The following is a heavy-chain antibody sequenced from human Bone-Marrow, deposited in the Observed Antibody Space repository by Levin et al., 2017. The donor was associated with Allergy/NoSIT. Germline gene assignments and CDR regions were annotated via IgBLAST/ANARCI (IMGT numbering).Heavy chain of an antibody. Sequence: GESLKISCSASGFTFSNYAMSWVRQAPGKGLEWISAIIGAGDNTYYADSVKGRFTISRENSKNTLYLQMNSLRAEDTAVYHCAKVDCGVVGGRRIDSWGQGTLVTVSS. CDR2: IIGAGDNT. CDR3: AKVDCGVVGGRRIDS. CDR1: GFTFSNYA. D-gene: IGHD2-21*01. V-gene: IGHV3-23*01. J-gene: IGHJ4*02.